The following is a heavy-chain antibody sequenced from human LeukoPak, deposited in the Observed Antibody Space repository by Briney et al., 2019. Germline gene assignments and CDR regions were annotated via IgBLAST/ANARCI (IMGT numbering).Heavy chain of an antibody. J-gene: IGHJ4*02. CDR2: INYAGST. Sequence: SETLSLTCAVYGGSFTDYFWTLIRQPPGKGLEWIGEINYAGSTNYNPSLKSRLTISVDTSKNQFSLKLRSVTAADTAVYYCARAFGRYCSGESCYPFDYWGQGTLVTVSS. V-gene: IGHV4-34*01. D-gene: IGHD2-15*01. CDR3: ARAFGRYCSGESCYPFDY. CDR1: GGSFTDYF.